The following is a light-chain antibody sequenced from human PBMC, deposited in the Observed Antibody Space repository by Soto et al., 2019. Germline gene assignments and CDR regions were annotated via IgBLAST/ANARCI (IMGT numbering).Light chain of an antibody. CDR2: GAS. Sequence: EIGITQSPATLSVSPWERATLSCRASQSVSSNLAWYQQKPGQAPRLLIYGASTRATGIPARFSGGGSGTEFTLTISSLQSEDFAVYYCQRYNRWPLSFGGGTKVDI. CDR3: QRYNRWPLS. CDR1: QSVSSN. J-gene: IGKJ4*01. V-gene: IGKV3-15*01.